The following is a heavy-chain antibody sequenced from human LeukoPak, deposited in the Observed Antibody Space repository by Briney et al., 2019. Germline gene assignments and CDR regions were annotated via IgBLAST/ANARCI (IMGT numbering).Heavy chain of an antibody. D-gene: IGHD3-22*01. V-gene: IGHV3-33*01. CDR1: GFTFSSCG. CDR2: IWYDGSNI. Sequence: GRSLRLSCAASGFTFSSCGMHWVRQAPGKGLEWLAIIWYDGSNIYYADSVKGRFAISRDNSKNTLYLQMNSLRAEDTAVYYCARARNNYDSSTYSALDYWGQGTLVTVSS. J-gene: IGHJ4*02. CDR3: ARARNNYDSSTYSALDY.